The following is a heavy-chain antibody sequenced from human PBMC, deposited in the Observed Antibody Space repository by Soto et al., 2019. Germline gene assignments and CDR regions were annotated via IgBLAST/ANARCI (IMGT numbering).Heavy chain of an antibody. CDR3: ARGGRFLEWLSPYYYYGMAV. CDR2: ISSSSSYI. Sequence: PGGSLRLSCAASGFTFSSYSMNWVRQAPGKGLEWVSSISSSSSYIYYADSVKGRFTISRDNAKNSLYLQMNSLRAEDTAVYYCARGGRFLEWLSPYYYYGMAVWGPGTTATVPS. J-gene: IGHJ6*02. CDR1: GFTFSSYS. V-gene: IGHV3-21*01. D-gene: IGHD3-3*01.